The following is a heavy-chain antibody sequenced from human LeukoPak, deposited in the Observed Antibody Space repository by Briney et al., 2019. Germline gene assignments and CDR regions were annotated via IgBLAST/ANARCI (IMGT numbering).Heavy chain of an antibody. CDR3: ARSYGSGSPCDL. V-gene: IGHV4-59*01. D-gene: IGHD3-10*01. Sequence: PSETLSLTCNVSGGSISSYYWSWIRQPPGKGLAWIGYIYYSGGANYNPSLKSRVTISVDTSKNQFSLKLRYVTAADTAVYYCARSYGSGSPCDLWGRGTLVSVSS. CDR2: IYYSGGA. CDR1: GGSISSYY. J-gene: IGHJ2*01.